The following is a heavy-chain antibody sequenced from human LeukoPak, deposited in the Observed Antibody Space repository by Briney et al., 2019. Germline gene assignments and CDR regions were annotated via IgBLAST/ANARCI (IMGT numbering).Heavy chain of an antibody. CDR2: MNPNSGNT. Sequence: GASVKVSCKASGYTFTSYDINWVRQDTGQGLEWMGWMNPNSGNTGYAQKFQGRVTMTRNTSISTAYMELSSLRSEDTAVYYCARGVQDYDSSGYYYGDAFDIWGQGTMVTVSS. V-gene: IGHV1-8*01. D-gene: IGHD3-22*01. J-gene: IGHJ3*02. CDR1: GYTFTSYD. CDR3: ARGVQDYDSSGYYYGDAFDI.